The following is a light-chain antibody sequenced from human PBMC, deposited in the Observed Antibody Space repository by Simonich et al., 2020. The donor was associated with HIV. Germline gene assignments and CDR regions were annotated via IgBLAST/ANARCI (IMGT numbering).Light chain of an antibody. CDR1: QSVLYSSNNKNY. CDR2: WAS. V-gene: IGKV4-1*01. CDR3: QQYYSAPRT. J-gene: IGKJ1*01. Sequence: DIVMTQSPDSLAVSLGERATINCKSSQSVLYSSNNKNYLVWYQQKPGQPPKLLIYWASTRASGVPDRFSGSGSGTDVTLTISSLQAEDVAVYYCQQYYSAPRTFGQGTKVEIK.